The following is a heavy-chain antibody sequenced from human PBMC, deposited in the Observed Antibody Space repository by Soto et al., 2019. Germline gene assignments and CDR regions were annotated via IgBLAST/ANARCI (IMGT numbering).Heavy chain of an antibody. Sequence: EVQLVESGGGLVQPGGSLRLSCVASDFTFSYYWMRWVRQVPGKGLVWVSRIHSDGSSTTYADSVNGRFTISRDNAKNTLYLQMASLRVEDTAVYYCARGDVGAFDLWGQGTMVTVSS. CDR3: ARGDVGAFDL. V-gene: IGHV3-74*03. CDR1: DFTFSYYW. D-gene: IGHD1-26*01. CDR2: IHSDGSST. J-gene: IGHJ3*01.